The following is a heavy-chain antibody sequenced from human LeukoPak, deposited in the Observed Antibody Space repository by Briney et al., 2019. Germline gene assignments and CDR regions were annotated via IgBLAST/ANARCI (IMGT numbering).Heavy chain of an antibody. V-gene: IGHV3-23*01. Sequence: GGSLRLSCEASRFAFSSYAVNWVRQIPGKGLEWVSFISDSDGTTYYTDSVKGRFTISRDNSKNTLYLQMNSLRAEDTAVYYCAKDRRGTYFGTMDIWGQGTTVTVSS. J-gene: IGHJ6*02. CDR3: AKDRRGTYFGTMDI. CDR2: ISDSDGTT. CDR1: RFAFSSYA. D-gene: IGHD1-26*01.